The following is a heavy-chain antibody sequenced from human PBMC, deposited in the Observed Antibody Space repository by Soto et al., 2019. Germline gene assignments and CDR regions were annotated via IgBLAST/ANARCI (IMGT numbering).Heavy chain of an antibody. J-gene: IGHJ6*03. D-gene: IGHD1-1*01. CDR2: ISSSSSTI. CDR1: GFTFSSYS. Sequence: GGSLRLSCAASGFTFSSYSMNWVRQAPGKGLEWVSYISSSSSTIYYADSVKGRFTISRDNAKNSLYLQMNSLRAEDTAVYYCARDRTTGSYYYYYYMDVWGKGTTVTVSS. CDR3: ARDRTTGSYYYYYYMDV. V-gene: IGHV3-48*01.